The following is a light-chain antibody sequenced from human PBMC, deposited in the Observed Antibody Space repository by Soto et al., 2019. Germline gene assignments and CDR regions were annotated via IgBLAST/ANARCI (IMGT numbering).Light chain of an antibody. CDR1: SNDVGGYNY. V-gene: IGLV2-14*01. J-gene: IGLJ3*02. Sequence: QSVLTQPASVSGSPGQSITISCTGTSNDVGGYNYVSWYQQHPGKAPQLIIYEVSNRPSGVSHRFSGSKSGDTASLTISGIQAEDGADYYCSSYTAFSTWVFGGGTKLTVL. CDR2: EVS. CDR3: SSYTAFSTWV.